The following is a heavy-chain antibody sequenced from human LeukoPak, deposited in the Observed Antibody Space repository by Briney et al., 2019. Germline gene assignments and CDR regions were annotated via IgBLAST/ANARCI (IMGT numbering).Heavy chain of an antibody. J-gene: IGHJ3*02. D-gene: IGHD4-23*01. V-gene: IGHV3-74*01. CDR2: VGTDGSST. CDR3: TRDKYGGNSNAFDI. Sequence: GGSLRLSCAASGFTLSNYWMDWVRQVPGKGPVWVSRVGTDGSSTAYADYVKGRFTISRDNAKNTLYLQMNSLRVEDTAVYYCTRDKYGGNSNAFDIWGQGTLVTVSS. CDR1: GFTLSNYW.